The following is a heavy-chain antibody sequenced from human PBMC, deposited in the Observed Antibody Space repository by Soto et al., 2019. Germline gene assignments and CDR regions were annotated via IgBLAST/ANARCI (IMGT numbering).Heavy chain of an antibody. Sequence: SETLSLTCTVSGGSISSYYWSWIRQPPGKGLEWIGYIYYSGSTNYNPSLKSRVTISVDTSKNQFSLKLSSVTAADTAVYYCARVYYGDYVAFDIWGQGTMVTVSS. CDR1: GGSISSYY. J-gene: IGHJ3*02. D-gene: IGHD4-17*01. CDR2: IYYSGST. CDR3: ARVYYGDYVAFDI. V-gene: IGHV4-59*01.